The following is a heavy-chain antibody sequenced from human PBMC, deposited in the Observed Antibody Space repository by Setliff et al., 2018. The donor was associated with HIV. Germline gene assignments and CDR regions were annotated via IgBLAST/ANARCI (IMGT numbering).Heavy chain of an antibody. Sequence: SETLSLTCTVSGGSISSGSYYWSWIRQHPGKGLEWIGYIYYSGSTYYNPSLKSRVTMSLDTSKNQFSLNLNSVTAADAAVYFCARAREGWKPFAFDYWGQGTLVTVSS. D-gene: IGHD1-1*01. V-gene: IGHV4-31*03. J-gene: IGHJ4*02. CDR2: IYYSGST. CDR3: ARAREGWKPFAFDY. CDR1: GGSISSGSYY.